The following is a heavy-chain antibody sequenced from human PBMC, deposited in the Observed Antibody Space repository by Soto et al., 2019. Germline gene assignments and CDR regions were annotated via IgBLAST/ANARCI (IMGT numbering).Heavy chain of an antibody. V-gene: IGHV4-34*01. D-gene: IGHD1-26*01. CDR3: ARGLVGYGMDV. CDR1: GGSFSGYY. CDR2: INHSGST. J-gene: IGHJ6*02. Sequence: SETLSLTCAVYGGSFSGYYWSWIRQPPGKGLEWIGEINHSGSTNYNPSLKSRVTISVDTSKNQFSLKLSSVTAADTAVYYCARGLVGYGMDVWGQGTTVTVSS.